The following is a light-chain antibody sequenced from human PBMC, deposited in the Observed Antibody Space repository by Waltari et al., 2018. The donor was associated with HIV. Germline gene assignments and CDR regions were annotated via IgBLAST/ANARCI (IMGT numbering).Light chain of an antibody. J-gene: IGLJ2*01. V-gene: IGLV1-51*01. Sequence: QSVLTQPPSVSAAPGQKVSISCSGSDSNIGNNYVSWYQQLPGTAPKLLMYDSYKRPSGTPDRFSGSKSGTSATLGIAGLQTGDEAYYYCATWDASLTVVFGGGTKLTVL. CDR1: DSNIGNNY. CDR2: DSY. CDR3: ATWDASLTVV.